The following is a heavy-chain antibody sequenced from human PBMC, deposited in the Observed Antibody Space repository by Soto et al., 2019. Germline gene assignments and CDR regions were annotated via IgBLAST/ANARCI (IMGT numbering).Heavy chain of an antibody. J-gene: IGHJ3*02. Sequence: GGSLGLSCAASGFTFSSYWMSWVRQAPGKGLEWVANIKQDGSEKYYVDSVKGRFTISRDNAKNSLYLQMNSLRAEDTAVYYCAREVVVVVAATVSHAFDIWGQGTMVTVSS. V-gene: IGHV3-7*01. CDR1: GFTFSSYW. CDR3: AREVVVVVAATVSHAFDI. CDR2: IKQDGSEK. D-gene: IGHD2-15*01.